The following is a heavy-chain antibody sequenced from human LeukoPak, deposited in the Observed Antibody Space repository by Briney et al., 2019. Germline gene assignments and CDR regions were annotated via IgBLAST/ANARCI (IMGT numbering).Heavy chain of an antibody. Sequence: GGSLRLSCAASGFTFSSYAMSWVRQAPGKGLEWVSAISGSGGSTYYADSVKGRFTISRDNSKNTLYLQMNSLRAWDTAVYYCAKGFNGDYDWYLDLWGRGTLVTVSS. CDR2: ISGSGGST. CDR1: GFTFSSYA. CDR3: AKGFNGDYDWYLDL. V-gene: IGHV3-23*01. D-gene: IGHD4-17*01. J-gene: IGHJ2*01.